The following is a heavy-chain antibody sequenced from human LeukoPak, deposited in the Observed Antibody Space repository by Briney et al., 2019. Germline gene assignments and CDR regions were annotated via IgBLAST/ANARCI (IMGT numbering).Heavy chain of an antibody. V-gene: IGHV4-59*08. J-gene: IGHJ2*01. CDR3: ANTVSKGIWYFDL. CDR1: VGSISSYH. Sequence: SETLSLTCTVSVGSISSYHWGWMRQSPGRGLEWIGYMYYSGSTNYNPSLKSRVTISADTSKNQFSMNLSSVTAADTAVYYCANTVSKGIWYFDLWGRGTLVTVSS. D-gene: IGHD4-17*01. CDR2: MYYSGST.